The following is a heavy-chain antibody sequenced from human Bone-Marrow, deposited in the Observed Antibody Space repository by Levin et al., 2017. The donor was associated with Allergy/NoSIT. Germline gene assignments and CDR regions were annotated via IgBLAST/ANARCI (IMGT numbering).Heavy chain of an antibody. D-gene: IGHD5-12*01. Sequence: VASVKVSCKASGYTLITYGITWVRQAPEQGLEYMGWISTYNGNTIYAQKFQGRVTMTTDTSTNTVYMELRSLRSDDTAVYYCARDDLYSGYDFDYWGQGTLVTVSS. J-gene: IGHJ4*02. CDR3: ARDDLYSGYDFDY. CDR1: GYTLITYG. V-gene: IGHV1-18*01. CDR2: ISTYNGNT.